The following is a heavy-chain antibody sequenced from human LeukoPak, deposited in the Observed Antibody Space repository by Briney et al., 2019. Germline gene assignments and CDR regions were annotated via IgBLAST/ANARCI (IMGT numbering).Heavy chain of an antibody. J-gene: IGHJ4*02. Sequence: GGSLRLSCAASGFTFSSFAMHWVRQAPGKGLEYVSGISSNGGSTYYANSVKGRFTISRDNSKNTLYLQMGSLRAEDMAVYYCARVVWGSYRYIDYWGQGTLVTVSS. D-gene: IGHD3-16*02. CDR1: GFTFSSFA. CDR3: ARVVWGSYRYIDY. CDR2: ISSNGGST. V-gene: IGHV3-64*01.